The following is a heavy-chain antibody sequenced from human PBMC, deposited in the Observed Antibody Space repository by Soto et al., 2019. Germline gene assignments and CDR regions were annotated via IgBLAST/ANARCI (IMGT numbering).Heavy chain of an antibody. V-gene: IGHV4-39*01. CDR1: GDSSVSSSSYY. J-gene: IGHJ6*02. Sequence: ETLSLTCTVSGDSSVSSSSYYWGWIRQPPGKGLEWIGSIYYSGSTYYNPSLKSRVTISVDTSKNQFSLKLSSVTAADTAVYYCARRSKYCGGDCYPLTGYYGMDVWGQGTTVTVSS. D-gene: IGHD2-21*02. CDR3: ARRSKYCGGDCYPLTGYYGMDV. CDR2: IYYSGST.